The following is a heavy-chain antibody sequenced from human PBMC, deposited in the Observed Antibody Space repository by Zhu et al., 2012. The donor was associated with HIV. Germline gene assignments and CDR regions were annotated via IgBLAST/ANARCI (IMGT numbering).Heavy chain of an antibody. D-gene: IGHD2-2*01. J-gene: IGHJ4*02. CDR2: IYYSGST. V-gene: IGHV4-39*01. Sequence: QVQLQESGPGLVQPSETLSLICTVSGGSISRSNYYWGWIRQPPGKGLEWIGSIYYSGSTFYNPSLKSRVTISMDTSKNQFSLKLSSVTAADTAVYYCASRYCSSSSCLYDSWGQGTLVTVSS. CDR1: GGSISRSNYY. CDR3: ASRYCSSSSCLYDS.